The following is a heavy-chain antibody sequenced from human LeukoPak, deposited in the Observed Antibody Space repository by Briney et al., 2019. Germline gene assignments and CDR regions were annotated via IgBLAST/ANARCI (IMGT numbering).Heavy chain of an antibody. CDR3: TRLPEREFRFDP. V-gene: IGHV3-73*01. CDR1: GFTFSGSA. J-gene: IGHJ5*02. CDR2: IKNKANNYAT. D-gene: IGHD2-21*01. Sequence: GGSLRLSCAASGFTFSGSAMHWVRQASGKGLEWVGRIKNKANNYATAYAASVKGRFTVSRDDSKNTAYLQMNSLKTEDTAVYYCTRLPEREFRFDPWGQGTLVTVSS.